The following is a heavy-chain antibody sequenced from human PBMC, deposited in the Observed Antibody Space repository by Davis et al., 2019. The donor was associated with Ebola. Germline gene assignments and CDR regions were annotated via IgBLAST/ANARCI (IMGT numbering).Heavy chain of an antibody. CDR3: ARDRRDGYNYNYYYYGMDV. D-gene: IGHD5-24*01. CDR2: INPNDGRT. Sequence: AASVKVSCKASGYTFTNYYMHWVRQAPGQGLEWMGMINPNDGRTIYAQKFQERVTITRDMSTGTAYLELSSLRFEDTAVYYCARDRRDGYNYNYYYYGMDVWGQGTTVTVSS. V-gene: IGHV1-46*01. CDR1: GYTFTNYY. J-gene: IGHJ6*02.